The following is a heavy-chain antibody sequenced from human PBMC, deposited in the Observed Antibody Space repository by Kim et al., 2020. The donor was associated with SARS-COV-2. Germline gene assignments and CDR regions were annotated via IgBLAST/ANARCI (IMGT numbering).Heavy chain of an antibody. Sequence: NYAQKLQGRVTMTRDTSISTAYMELSRLRSDDTGVYYCARSRITGTELDYWGQGTLVTVSS. D-gene: IGHD1-20*01. V-gene: IGHV1-2*02. J-gene: IGHJ4*02. CDR3: ARSRITGTELDY.